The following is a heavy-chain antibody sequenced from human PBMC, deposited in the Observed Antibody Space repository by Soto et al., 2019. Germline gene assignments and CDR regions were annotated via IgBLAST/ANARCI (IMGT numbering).Heavy chain of an antibody. CDR3: ARDLEVVATANTDY. CDR1: GFTFSSYG. Sequence: ASVKGSCKASGFTFSSYGISWGRPAPGQGLEWMGWISAYNGNTNYAQKLQGRVTMTTDTSTSTAYMELRSLRSDDTAVYYCARDLEVVATANTDYWGQGTLVTVSS. V-gene: IGHV1-18*01. CDR2: ISAYNGNT. D-gene: IGHD5-12*01. J-gene: IGHJ4*02.